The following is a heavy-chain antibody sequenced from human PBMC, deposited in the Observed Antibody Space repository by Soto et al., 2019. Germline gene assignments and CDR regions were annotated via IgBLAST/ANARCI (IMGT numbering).Heavy chain of an antibody. CDR3: AKEEGWNYFPYYYYYYGMDV. D-gene: IGHD1-7*01. CDR1: GFTFSSYG. Sequence: HPGGSLRLSCAASGFTFSSYGMHWVRQAPGKGLEWVAVISYDGSNKYYADSVKGRFTISRDNSKNTLYLQMNSLRAEDTAVYYCAKEEGWNYFPYYYYYYGMDVWGQGTTVTVSS. J-gene: IGHJ6*02. V-gene: IGHV3-30*18. CDR2: ISYDGSNK.